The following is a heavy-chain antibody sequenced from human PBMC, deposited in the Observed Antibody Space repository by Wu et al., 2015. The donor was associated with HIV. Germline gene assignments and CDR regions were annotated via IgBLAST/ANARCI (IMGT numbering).Heavy chain of an antibody. Sequence: QVQLVQSGAEVKKPGASVKVSCKTSGYTFTNYAITWVRQAPGQGLQWMGWISAYNGDTNYAQNLQGRVTMTTDTSTSTAYMELRSLRSDDTAVYYCARGQLWAILEWLDYWGQGTPVTVLL. J-gene: IGHJ4*02. CDR3: ARGQLWAILEWLDY. CDR2: ISAYNGDT. V-gene: IGHV1-18*01. CDR1: GYTFTNYA. D-gene: IGHD3-3*01.